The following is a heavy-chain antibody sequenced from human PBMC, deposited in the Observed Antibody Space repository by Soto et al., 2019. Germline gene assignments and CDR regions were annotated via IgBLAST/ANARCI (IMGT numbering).Heavy chain of an antibody. CDR2: IWYDGSNK. CDR1: GFTFSSYG. V-gene: IGHV3-33*01. D-gene: IGHD3-16*02. J-gene: IGHJ6*04. Sequence: GGSLRLSCAASGFTFSSYGMHWVRQAPGKGLEWVAVIWYDGSNKYYADSVKGRFTISRDNSKNTLYLQMNSLRAEDTAVYYCAREPRSAGISEVVWGKGTTVTVSS. CDR3: AREPRSAGISEVV.